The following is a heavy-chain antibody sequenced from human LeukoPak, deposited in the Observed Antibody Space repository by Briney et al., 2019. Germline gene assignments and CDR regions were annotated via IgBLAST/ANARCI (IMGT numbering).Heavy chain of an antibody. D-gene: IGHD2/OR15-2a*01. V-gene: IGHV4-39*01. CDR1: GGSISSSPYY. Sequence: SETLSLTCTVSGGSISSSPYYWDWIRQPPGKGLEWIGSFSYSGSTYYNPSLKSRVTISVDTSKNQFSLRLSSVTAADTAMFYCARRTFPLYFDYWGQGTLVTVSS. CDR2: FSYSGST. J-gene: IGHJ4*02. CDR3: ARRTFPLYFDY.